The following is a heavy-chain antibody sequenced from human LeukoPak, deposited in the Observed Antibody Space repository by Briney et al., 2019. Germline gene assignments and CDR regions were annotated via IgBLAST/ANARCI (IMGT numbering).Heavy chain of an antibody. CDR1: GFSFRSYV. Sequence: PGGSLRLSCAGSGFSFRSYVMHWVRQAPGKGLEWVALISHDGSMEYYTDSMKGRFTISRDNSKNTLYLQMNSLRVDDTAVYYCAKGPDYGSGNYNWFDPWGQGTLVTVSS. D-gene: IGHD3-16*01. CDR3: AKGPDYGSGNYNWFDP. J-gene: IGHJ5*02. V-gene: IGHV3-30*04. CDR2: ISHDGSME.